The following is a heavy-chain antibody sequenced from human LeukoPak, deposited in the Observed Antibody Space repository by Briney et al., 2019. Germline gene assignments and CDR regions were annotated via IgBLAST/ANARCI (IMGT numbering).Heavy chain of an antibody. Sequence: SETLSLTCTVSGGSISSYYWSWIRQPPGKGLEWIGYIYYSGSTNYNPSLKSRVTISVDTSKNQFSLKLTSVTAADTAVYFCARDRDSSGYYDYWGQGTLVTVSS. V-gene: IGHV4-59*01. CDR1: GGSISSYY. CDR3: ARDRDSSGYYDY. D-gene: IGHD3-22*01. CDR2: IYYSGST. J-gene: IGHJ4*02.